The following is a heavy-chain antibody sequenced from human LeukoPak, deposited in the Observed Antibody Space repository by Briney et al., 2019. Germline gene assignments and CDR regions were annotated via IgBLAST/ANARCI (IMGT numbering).Heavy chain of an antibody. J-gene: IGHJ4*02. V-gene: IGHV3-23*01. Sequence: PGGSLRLSCAASGFTFSSYAMSWVRQAPGRGLEWVSAISGSGGSTYYADSVKGRFTISRDNSKNTLYLQMNSLRAEDMAVYYCAKPRSGRKPSGFDYWGQGTLVTVSS. CDR2: ISGSGGST. D-gene: IGHD2-15*01. CDR3: AKPRSGRKPSGFDY. CDR1: GFTFSSYA.